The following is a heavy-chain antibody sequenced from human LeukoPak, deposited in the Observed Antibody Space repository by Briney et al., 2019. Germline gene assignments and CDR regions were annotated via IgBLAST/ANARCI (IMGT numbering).Heavy chain of an antibody. V-gene: IGHV3-74*01. CDR1: GFTSSSYW. CDR3: AGMVRGKIDY. D-gene: IGHD3-10*01. J-gene: IGHJ4*02. Sequence: GGSLRLSCAASGFTSSSYWMHWVRQAPGKGLVWVSRINSDGSSTNYADSVKGRFTISRDNAKNTVYLQMNSLRAEDTAVYYCAGMVRGKIDYWGQGTLVTVSS. CDR2: INSDGSST.